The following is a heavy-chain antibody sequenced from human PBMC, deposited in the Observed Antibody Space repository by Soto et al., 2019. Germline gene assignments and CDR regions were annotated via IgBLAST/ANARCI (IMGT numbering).Heavy chain of an antibody. J-gene: IGHJ6*02. CDR3: AKDLAGYYNVDYYYYGMDV. Sequence: GGSLRLSCAASGFTFSSYGMHWVRQAPGKGLEWVAVISYDGSNKYYADSVKGRFTISRDNSKNTLYLQMNSLRAEDTAVYYCAKDLAGYYNVDYYYYGMDVWGQGTTVTVSS. CDR2: ISYDGSNK. D-gene: IGHD3-9*01. CDR1: GFTFSSYG. V-gene: IGHV3-30*18.